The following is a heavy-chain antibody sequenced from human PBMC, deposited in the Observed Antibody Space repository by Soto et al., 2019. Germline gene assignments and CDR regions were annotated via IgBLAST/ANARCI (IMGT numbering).Heavy chain of an antibody. D-gene: IGHD3-16*01. Sequence: GESLKISCEGSGYSFTNYWIGWARQMPGKGLEWMGMIYPGDSNARYSPSFQGQVTISVDKSISTAYLQWSSLKASDTAMYYCARLAGGNYYYGMDVWGQGTTVTVSS. V-gene: IGHV5-51*01. CDR3: ARLAGGNYYYGMDV. J-gene: IGHJ6*02. CDR1: GYSFTNYW. CDR2: IYPGDSNA.